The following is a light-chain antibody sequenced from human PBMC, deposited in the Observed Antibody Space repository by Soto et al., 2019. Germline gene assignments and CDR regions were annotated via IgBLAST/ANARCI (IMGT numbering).Light chain of an antibody. J-gene: IGLJ2*01. CDR2: DVS. V-gene: IGLV2-14*01. CDR1: SSDVGSYNY. Sequence: QSALTQPASVSGSPGQSITISCTGTSSDVGSYNYVSWYQQHPGKAPKLMIYDVSNRPSGVSNRFSGSKSGNTASLTISGLQAEDEADYYCSSYTSSSTLVFGGGNKLTVL. CDR3: SSYTSSSTLV.